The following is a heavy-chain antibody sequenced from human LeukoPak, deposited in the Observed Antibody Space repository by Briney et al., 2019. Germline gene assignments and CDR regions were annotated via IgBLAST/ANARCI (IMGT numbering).Heavy chain of an antibody. D-gene: IGHD1-14*01. J-gene: IGHJ4*02. CDR3: ARDHWHRGGGDFDY. V-gene: IGHV1-18*01. Sequence: ASVYVSCKASGYTFTSYGISWVRQAPGQGLEWMGWISAYNGNTNYSQKLQGKVTMTTDTSTSTAYMELRSLRSDDTAVYYCARDHWHRGGGDFDYWGQGTLVTVSS. CDR2: ISAYNGNT. CDR1: GYTFTSYG.